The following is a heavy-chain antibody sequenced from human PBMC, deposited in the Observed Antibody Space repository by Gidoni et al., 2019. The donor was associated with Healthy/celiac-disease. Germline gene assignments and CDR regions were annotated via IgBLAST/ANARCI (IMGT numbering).Heavy chain of an antibody. V-gene: IGHV4-38-2*02. CDR2: IDHSGST. J-gene: IGHJ4*02. D-gene: IGHD1-26*01. CDR1: GYSISSGYY. Sequence: VQLQESGPGLVQPSETLSLTCTVSGYSISSGYYWGWIRQPPGKGLEWIGSIDHSGSTYYNPSLKSRVTISVETSKNQFSLKLSSVTAADTAVYYCARALGWDFDYWGQGTLVTVSS. CDR3: ARALGWDFDY.